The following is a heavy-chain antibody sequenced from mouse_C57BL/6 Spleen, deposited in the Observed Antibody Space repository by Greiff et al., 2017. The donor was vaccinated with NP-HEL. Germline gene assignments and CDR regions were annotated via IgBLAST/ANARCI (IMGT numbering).Heavy chain of an antibody. Sequence: VQLKQSGGGLVKPGGSLKLSCAASGFTFSDYGMHWVRQAPEKGLEWVAYISSGSSTIYYADTVKGRFTISRDNAKNTLFLQMTSLRSEDTAMYYCARRMINYAMDYWGQGTSVTVSS. CDR2: ISSGSSTI. D-gene: IGHD2-4*01. V-gene: IGHV5-17*01. CDR3: ARRMINYAMDY. CDR1: GFTFSDYG. J-gene: IGHJ4*01.